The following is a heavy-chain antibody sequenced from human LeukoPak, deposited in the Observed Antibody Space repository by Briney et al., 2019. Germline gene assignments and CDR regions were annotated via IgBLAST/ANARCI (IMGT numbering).Heavy chain of an antibody. CDR1: GGSFSGYY. CDR2: INHSGST. D-gene: IGHD6-13*01. Sequence: SETLSLTCAVYGGSFSGYYWSWIRQPPGKGLEWIGEINHSGSTNYNPSPKSRVTISVDTSKNQFSLKLSSVTAADTAVYYCASNLAIAAAGTGTGYWGQGTLVTVSS. J-gene: IGHJ4*02. V-gene: IGHV4-34*01. CDR3: ASNLAIAAAGTGTGY.